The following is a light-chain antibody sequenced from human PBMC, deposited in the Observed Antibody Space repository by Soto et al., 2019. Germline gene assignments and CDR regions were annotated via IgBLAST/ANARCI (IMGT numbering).Light chain of an antibody. CDR2: GAS. CDR3: QQYTNWPPRLT. Sequence: IVMTQSPVTLSVSPGERATLSCSASQDIVSNVAWYQQRPGQAPRLLIYGASTRATDIPDRFSGSGSGTEFTLTISGLQSADSAVYYCQQYTNWPPRLTFGGGAKVDIK. V-gene: IGKV3-15*01. J-gene: IGKJ4*01. CDR1: QDIVSN.